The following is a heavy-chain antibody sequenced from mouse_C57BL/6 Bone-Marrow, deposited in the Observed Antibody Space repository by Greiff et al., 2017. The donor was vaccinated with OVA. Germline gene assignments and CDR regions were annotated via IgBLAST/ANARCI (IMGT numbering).Heavy chain of an antibody. J-gene: IGHJ4*01. Sequence: EVKLMASGGGLVKPGGSLKLSCAASGFTFSSYTMSWVRQTPEKRLEWVATISGGGGNTYYPDSVKGRFTISRDNAKNTLYLQMSSLRSEDTALYYCARSTMVYYYAMDYWGQGTSVTVSS. D-gene: IGHD2-2*01. CDR3: ARSTMVYYYAMDY. V-gene: IGHV5-9*01. CDR1: GFTFSSYT. CDR2: ISGGGGNT.